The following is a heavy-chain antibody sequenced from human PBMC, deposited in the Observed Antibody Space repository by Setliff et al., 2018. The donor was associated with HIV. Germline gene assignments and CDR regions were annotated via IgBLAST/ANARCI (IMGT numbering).Heavy chain of an antibody. CDR3: ARESYGSGTYDY. V-gene: IGHV4-4*08. D-gene: IGHD3-10*01. Sequence: PSETLSLTCSVSGGSFSGYYWSWIRQPPGKALEWIGYIYTSGSTNYNPSLKSRVTISIDTSKKQFSLRLTSVTAADSAVYYCARESYGSGTYDYWGQGTLVTVSS. J-gene: IGHJ4*02. CDR1: GGSFSGYY. CDR2: IYTSGST.